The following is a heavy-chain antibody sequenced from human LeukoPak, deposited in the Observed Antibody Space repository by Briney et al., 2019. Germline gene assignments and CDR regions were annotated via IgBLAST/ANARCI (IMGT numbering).Heavy chain of an antibody. V-gene: IGHV3-21*01. Sequence: PGGSLRLSCAASGFTFSSYSMNWVRQAPGKGLEWVSSISSSSSYIYYADSVKGRFTISRDNAKNSLYLQMNSLRAEDTAVYYCARSDYGDYVPHDAFDIWGQGTMVTVSS. CDR3: ARSDYGDYVPHDAFDI. CDR1: GFTFSSYS. D-gene: IGHD4-17*01. CDR2: ISSSSSYI. J-gene: IGHJ3*02.